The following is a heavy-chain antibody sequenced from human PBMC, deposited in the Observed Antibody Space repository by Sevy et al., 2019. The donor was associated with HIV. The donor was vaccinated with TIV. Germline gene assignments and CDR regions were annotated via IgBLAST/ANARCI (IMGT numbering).Heavy chain of an antibody. CDR3: ARETDNSARWLDP. V-gene: IGHV3-30*02. Sequence: GGSLRLSCAASGFTFNFHGMHWVRQAPGKGLEWVAFIWHDGRNKYMADSGKGGFTISRDNSKNTLFLQMNSLTVEDTAVYYCARETDNSARWLDPWGQGTLVTVSS. J-gene: IGHJ5*02. CDR1: GFTFNFHG. D-gene: IGHD4-4*01. CDR2: IWHDGRNK.